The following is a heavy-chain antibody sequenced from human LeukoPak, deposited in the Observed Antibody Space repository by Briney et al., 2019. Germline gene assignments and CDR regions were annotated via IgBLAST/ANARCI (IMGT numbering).Heavy chain of an antibody. CDR1: GGSISSYY. CDR3: ARSYYYDSSGPFDY. J-gene: IGHJ4*02. V-gene: IGHV4-59*01. D-gene: IGHD3-22*01. Sequence: PSETLSLTCTVSGGSISSYYWSWIRQPPGKGLEWIGHIYYSGSTNYNPSLKSRVTISVDTSKNQFSLKLSSVTAADTAVYYCARSYYYDSSGPFDYWGQGTLVTVSS. CDR2: IYYSGST.